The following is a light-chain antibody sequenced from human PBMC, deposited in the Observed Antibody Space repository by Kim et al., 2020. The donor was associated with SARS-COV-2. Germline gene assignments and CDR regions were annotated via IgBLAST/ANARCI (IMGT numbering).Light chain of an antibody. CDR1: SGHSSYA. CDR3: QTWGTGWV. V-gene: IGLV4-69*01. Sequence: QLVLTQSPSASASLGASVKLTCTLRSGHSSYAIAWHQQQPEKGPRYLMKLNSDGSHSKGDGIPDRFSGSSSGAERYLTISSLQSEDEADYYCQTWGTGWVFGGGTQLTVL. CDR2: LNSDGSH. J-gene: IGLJ3*02.